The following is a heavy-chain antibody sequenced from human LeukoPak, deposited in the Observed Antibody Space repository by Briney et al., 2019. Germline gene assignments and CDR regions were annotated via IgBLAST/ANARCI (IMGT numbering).Heavy chain of an antibody. CDR3: ARFDTYYYDSSGYYPDY. V-gene: IGHV1-18*01. CDR1: GYTFTSYG. Sequence: ASVKVSCKASGYTFTSYGISWVRQAHGQGLEWMGWISAYNGNTNYAQKLQGRVTMTTDTSTSTAYMELRSLRSDDTAVYYCARFDTYYYDSSGYYPDYWGQGTLVTVSS. J-gene: IGHJ4*02. D-gene: IGHD3-22*01. CDR2: ISAYNGNT.